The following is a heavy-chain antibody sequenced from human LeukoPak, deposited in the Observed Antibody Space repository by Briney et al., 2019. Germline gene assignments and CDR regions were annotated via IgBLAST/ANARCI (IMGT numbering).Heavy chain of an antibody. D-gene: IGHD2-2*01. CDR2: INPNSGGT. J-gene: IGHJ4*02. V-gene: IGHV1-2*02. Sequence: GASVKVSCKASGYTFTGYYMHWVRQAPGQGLEWMGWINPNSGGTNYAQKFQGRVTMTRDTSTSTAYMELSRLRSDDTAVYYCARSCSSTSCSLDYWGQGTLVTVSS. CDR1: GYTFTGYY. CDR3: ARSCSSTSCSLDY.